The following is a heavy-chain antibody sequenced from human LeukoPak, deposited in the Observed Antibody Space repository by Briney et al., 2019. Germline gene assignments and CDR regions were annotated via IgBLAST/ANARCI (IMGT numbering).Heavy chain of an antibody. CDR3: ARDRGNGWYFDP. CDR1: GGSISSGGYS. J-gene: IGHJ5*02. V-gene: IGHV4-31*03. CDR2: IYYSGST. Sequence: SETLSPTCTVSGGSISSGGYSWSWIRQHPGKGLEWIGYIYYSGSTYYNPSLKSRVTISVDTSKNQFSMKLSSVTAADTAVYYCARDRGNGWYFDPWGQGTPVTVSS. D-gene: IGHD6-19*01.